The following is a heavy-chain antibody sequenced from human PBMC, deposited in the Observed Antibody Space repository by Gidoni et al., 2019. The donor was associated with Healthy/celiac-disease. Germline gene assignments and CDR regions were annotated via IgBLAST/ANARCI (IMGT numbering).Heavy chain of an antibody. D-gene: IGHD3-22*01. CDR3: ARDPSDSSGYYYSFGSIEGY. CDR1: AFTFSTDS. CDR2: ISSSSSYI. V-gene: IGHV3-21*01. J-gene: IGHJ4*02. Sequence: EVQLVESGGGLVKPGGSMRLACAASAFTFSTDSMNWVRQAPGKGLEWVSSISSSSSYIYYADSVTGRFTISRDNAKNSLYLQMNSLRAEDTAVYYCARDPSDSSGYYYSFGSIEGYWGQGTLVTVSS.